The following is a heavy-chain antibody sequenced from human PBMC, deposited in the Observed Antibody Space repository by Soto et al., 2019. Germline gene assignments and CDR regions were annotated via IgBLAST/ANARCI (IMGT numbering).Heavy chain of an antibody. Sequence: PGGSLRLSCAASGFTFSSYGMHWVRQAPGKGLEWVAVIWYDGSNKYYADSVKGRFTISRDNSKNTLYLQMNSLRAEDTAVYYCARDLVAARSVTKDYWGQGTLVTVS. CDR2: IWYDGSNK. D-gene: IGHD2-15*01. CDR1: GFTFSSYG. CDR3: ARDLVAARSVTKDY. J-gene: IGHJ4*02. V-gene: IGHV3-33*01.